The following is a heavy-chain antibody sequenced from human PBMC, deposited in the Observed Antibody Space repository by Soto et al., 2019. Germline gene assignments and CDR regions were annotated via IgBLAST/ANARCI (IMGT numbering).Heavy chain of an antibody. CDR2: VSLDGRDK. D-gene: IGHD6-19*01. Sequence: EVQLEESGGGLVQPGGSLRLSCAASGFSFSSYWMSWVRLAPGKGPEWVAIVSLDGRDKTYADSVKGRFTISRDNAENSLFLQMTSLRADDTAVYYCARDDRSSGPFDYWGQGALVTVSS. J-gene: IGHJ4*02. CDR3: ARDDRSSGPFDY. V-gene: IGHV3-7*01. CDR1: GFSFSSYW.